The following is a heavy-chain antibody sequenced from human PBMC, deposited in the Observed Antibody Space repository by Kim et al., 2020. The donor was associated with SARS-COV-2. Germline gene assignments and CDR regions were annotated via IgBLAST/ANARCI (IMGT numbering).Heavy chain of an antibody. CDR3: TTLTTVTTWLDY. Sequence: GGSLRLSCAASGFTFSNAWMSWVRQAPGKGLEWVGRIKSKTDGGTTDYAAPVKGRFTISRDDSKNTLYLQMNSLKTEDTAVYYCTTLTTVTTWLDYWGQGTLVTVSS. J-gene: IGHJ4*02. CDR2: IKSKTDGGTT. V-gene: IGHV3-15*01. CDR1: GFTFSNAW. D-gene: IGHD4-17*01.